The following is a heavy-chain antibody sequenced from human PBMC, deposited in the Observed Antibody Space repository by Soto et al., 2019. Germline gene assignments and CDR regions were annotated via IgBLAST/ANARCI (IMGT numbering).Heavy chain of an antibody. CDR1: GFPFSPSA. CDR3: ARDGPDTASSYFLDY. CDR2: KCHDGSDI. D-gene: IGHD2-21*02. V-gene: IGHV3-33*01. J-gene: IGHJ4*02. Sequence: QMHLVVSGGGVVQPGGSLRLSCPGPGFPFSPSAMHGVRQAPGKGLGWLAVKCHDGSDISYGDSVRGRFTISRDNSKNTLYLEMDNVREEDTAVYFCARDGPDTASSYFLDYWGQGTLVTVSS.